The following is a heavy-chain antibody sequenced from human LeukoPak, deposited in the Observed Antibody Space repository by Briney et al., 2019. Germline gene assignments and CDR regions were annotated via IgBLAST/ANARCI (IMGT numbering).Heavy chain of an antibody. CDR1: GYIFAAYY. V-gene: IGHV1-2*02. D-gene: IGHD3-22*01. Sequence: ASVKVSCKTSGYIFAAYYLNWVRQAPGQGLEWMGWINPNSGGTKYAQKFQDRVTMTRDTSINTAYMELSRLRSDDTAVYYCARVGSYGYYYYYYMDVWGKGTTVTVSS. J-gene: IGHJ6*03. CDR3: ARVGSYGYYYYYYMDV. CDR2: INPNSGGT.